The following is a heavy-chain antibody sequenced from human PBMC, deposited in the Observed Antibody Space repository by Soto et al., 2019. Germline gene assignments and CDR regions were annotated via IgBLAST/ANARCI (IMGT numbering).Heavy chain of an antibody. CDR2: IYSGGST. CDR3: ARENYDYIWGTLGY. CDR1: GFTVSSNY. V-gene: IGHV3-66*01. J-gene: IGHJ4*02. Sequence: GGSLRLSCAASGFTVSSNYMSRVRQAPGKGLEWVSVIYSGGSTYYADSVKGRFTISRDNSKNTLYLQMNSLRAEDTAVYYCARENYDYIWGTLGYWGQGTLVTVSS. D-gene: IGHD3-16*01.